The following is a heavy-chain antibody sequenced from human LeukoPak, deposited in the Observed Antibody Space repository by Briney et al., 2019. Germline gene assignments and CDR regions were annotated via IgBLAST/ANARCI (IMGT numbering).Heavy chain of an antibody. J-gene: IGHJ4*02. D-gene: IGHD6-25*01. CDR2: ISYDGSNK. Sequence: PGGSLRLSCAASGFTFSSYAMHWVRQAPGKGLEWVAVISYDGSNKYYADSVKGRFTISRDNSKNTLYLQMNSLRAEDTAVYYCARGRRFRDSGMDYWGQGTLVTVSS. V-gene: IGHV3-30*04. CDR3: ARGRRFRDSGMDY. CDR1: GFTFSSYA.